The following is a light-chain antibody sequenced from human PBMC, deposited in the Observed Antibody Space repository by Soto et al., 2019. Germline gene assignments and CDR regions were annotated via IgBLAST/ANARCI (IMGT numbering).Light chain of an antibody. V-gene: IGKV1-39*01. CDR2: DAS. Sequence: DIPMTQSPSSLSASVGDRVTITCRASQSIGTYLSWYQQKSGKAPKLLIYDASTLETGVPSRFSGSGSGADFTLTIDSLDPDDFASYYCQQSYSAFTFGPGTKVDIK. CDR3: QQSYSAFT. J-gene: IGKJ3*01. CDR1: QSIGTY.